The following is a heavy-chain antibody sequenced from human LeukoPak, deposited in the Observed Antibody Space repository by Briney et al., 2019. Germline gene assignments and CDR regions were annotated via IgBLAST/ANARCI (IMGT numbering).Heavy chain of an antibody. J-gene: IGHJ4*02. V-gene: IGHV4-30-4*01. CDR1: GGSISSGDYY. CDR3: ARASNKDYYDSSGYYYDY. Sequence: SETLSLTCTVSGGSISSGDYYWSWIRQPPGKGLESLGYIYYSGSTYYNPSLKSRVTISVDTSKNQFSLKLSSVTAADTAVYYCARASNKDYYDSSGYYYDYWGQGTLVTVSS. CDR2: IYYSGST. D-gene: IGHD3-22*01.